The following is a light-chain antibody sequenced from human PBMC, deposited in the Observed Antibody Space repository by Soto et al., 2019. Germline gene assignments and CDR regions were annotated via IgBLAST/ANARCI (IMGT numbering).Light chain of an antibody. V-gene: IGKV1-33*01. CDR2: DAS. CDR3: QLYDNLPPIT. J-gene: IGKJ5*01. CDR1: QDISNY. Sequence: DIQMTQSPSSLSASVGDRVTITCQATQDISNYLNWYQQKPGKAPKLLIYDASNLETGGPSRFSGSGSGTDFTFTISSLQPEDVATSSCQLYDNLPPITFGQGTRLEIK.